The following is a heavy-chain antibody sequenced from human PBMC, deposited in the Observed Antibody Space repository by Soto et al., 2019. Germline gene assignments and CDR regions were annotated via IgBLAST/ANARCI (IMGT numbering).Heavy chain of an antibody. CDR1: GGTFSSYT. J-gene: IGHJ6*03. CDR2: IIPILGIA. Sequence: SVKVSCKASGGTFSSYTISWVRQAPGQGLEWMGRIIPILGIANYAQKFQGRVTITADKSTSTAYMELSSLRSEDTAVYYCARGDFGVVIIPRDYYMDVWGKGTTVTVSS. D-gene: IGHD3-3*01. V-gene: IGHV1-69*02. CDR3: ARGDFGVVIIPRDYYMDV.